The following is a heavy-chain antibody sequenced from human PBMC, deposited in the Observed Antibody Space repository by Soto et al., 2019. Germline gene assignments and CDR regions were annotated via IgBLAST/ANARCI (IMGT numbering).Heavy chain of an antibody. CDR1: GITVSSNY. Sequence: PGGSLRLSCAASGITVSSNYMSWVRQAPGKGLEWVSVIYSGGNTDYADSVKGRFTISRDNSKNTMYLQLNSLRAEDTGVYYCARDAGFFDYWGQGTLVTVSS. V-gene: IGHV3-66*01. CDR3: ARDAGFFDY. CDR2: IYSGGNT. D-gene: IGHD2-15*01. J-gene: IGHJ4*02.